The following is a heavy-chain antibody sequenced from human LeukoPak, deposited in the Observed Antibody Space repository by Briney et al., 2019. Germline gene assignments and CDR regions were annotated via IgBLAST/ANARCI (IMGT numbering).Heavy chain of an antibody. D-gene: IGHD2-15*01. CDR3: AKFLGPNCSGGSCYSPFDY. J-gene: IGHJ4*02. Sequence: GGSLRLSCAASGFTFSNYAMSWVRQAPGKGLEWVSTISVSGGTTYYADSVKGRFTISRDNSKNTLYLQMNSLRAEDTAVYYCAKFLGPNCSGGSCYSPFDYRGQGTLVTVSS. V-gene: IGHV3-23*01. CDR2: ISVSGGTT. CDR1: GFTFSNYA.